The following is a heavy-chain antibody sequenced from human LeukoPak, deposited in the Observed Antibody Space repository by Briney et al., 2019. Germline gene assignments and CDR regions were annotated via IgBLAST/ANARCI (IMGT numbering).Heavy chain of an antibody. Sequence: PGGSLRLSCAASGFTFSSYSMNWVRQAPGKGLEWVSSISSSSSYIYYADSVKGRFTISRDNAKNSLYLQMNSLRAEDTAVYYCARGVHLEWLSDAFDIWGQGTMVTVSS. J-gene: IGHJ3*02. CDR1: GFTFSSYS. CDR2: ISSSSSYI. CDR3: ARGVHLEWLSDAFDI. V-gene: IGHV3-21*01. D-gene: IGHD3-3*01.